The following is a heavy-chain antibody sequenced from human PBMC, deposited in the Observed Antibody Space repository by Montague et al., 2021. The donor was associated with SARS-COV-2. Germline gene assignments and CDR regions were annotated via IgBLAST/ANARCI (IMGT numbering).Heavy chain of an antibody. CDR1: GGSISSGSYY. D-gene: IGHD2-2*01. CDR2: ISHSGST. CDR3: ARFAYRLVFSASYYGMDV. J-gene: IGHJ6*02. V-gene: IGHV4-39*07. Sequence: SETLSLTCTVSGGSISSGSYYWSWIRQPPGKGLEWIGEISHSGSTNYNPSLKIRVTLSIYTSKHQFSLKLSSVTAADTAVYYCARFAYRLVFSASYYGMDVWGQGTKVTVSS.